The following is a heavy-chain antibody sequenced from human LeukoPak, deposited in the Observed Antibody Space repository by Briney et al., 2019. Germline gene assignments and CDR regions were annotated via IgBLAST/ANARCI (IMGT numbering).Heavy chain of an antibody. D-gene: IGHD5-18*01. CDR2: IYYSGST. CDR1: GGSVSSVSCY. Sequence: SETLSLTCTVSGGSVSSVSCYWSWIRQPPGKGLEWIGYIYYSGSTNYNPSLKSRVTISVDTSKNQFSLKLSSVTAADTAVYYCARGYSYGYIPNYYYYYGMDVWGQGTTVTVSS. J-gene: IGHJ6*02. CDR3: ARGYSYGYIPNYYYYYGMDV. V-gene: IGHV4-61*01.